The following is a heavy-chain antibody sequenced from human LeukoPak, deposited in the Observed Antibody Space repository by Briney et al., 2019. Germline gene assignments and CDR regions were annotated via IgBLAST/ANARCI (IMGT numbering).Heavy chain of an antibody. J-gene: IGHJ5*02. Sequence: GASAKVSFKASGYTFTSYGISWVRQAPGQGLEWMGWISAYNGNTNYAQKLQGRVTMTTDTSTSTAYMELRSLRSDDTAVYYCARTSLGIAAGWFNPWGQGTLVTVSS. CDR1: GYTFTSYG. D-gene: IGHD6-25*01. CDR2: ISAYNGNT. V-gene: IGHV1-18*01. CDR3: ARTSLGIAAGWFNP.